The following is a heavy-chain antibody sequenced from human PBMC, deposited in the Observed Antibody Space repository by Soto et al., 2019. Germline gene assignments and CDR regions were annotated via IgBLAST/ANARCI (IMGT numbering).Heavy chain of an antibody. CDR2: IIPIFGTA. V-gene: IGHV1-69*01. D-gene: IGHD2-2*01. CDR3: ARGVVPAANEEYYFDY. Sequence: QVQLVQSGAEVKKPGSSVKVSCTASGDTFSSYAISWVRQAPGQGLEWMGGIIPIFGTANYAQEFQGRVTITADESTSTAYMDLSSMRSEDTAVYYCARGVVPAANEEYYFDYWGQGTLVTVSS. J-gene: IGHJ4*02. CDR1: GDTFSSYA.